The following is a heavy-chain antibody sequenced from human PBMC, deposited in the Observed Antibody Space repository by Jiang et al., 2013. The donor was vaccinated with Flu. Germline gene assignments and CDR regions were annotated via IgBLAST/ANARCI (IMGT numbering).Heavy chain of an antibody. CDR2: IYYSGST. CDR3: ARWGIVATYNWFDP. CDR1: GGSISSGGYY. D-gene: IGHD5-12*01. J-gene: IGHJ5*02. V-gene: IGHV4-31*03. Sequence: TLSLTCTVSGGSISSGGYYWSWIRQHPGKGLEWIGYIYYSGSTYYNPSLKSRVTISVDTSKNQFSLKLSSVTAADTAVYYCARWGIVATYNWFDPWGQGTLVTVSS.